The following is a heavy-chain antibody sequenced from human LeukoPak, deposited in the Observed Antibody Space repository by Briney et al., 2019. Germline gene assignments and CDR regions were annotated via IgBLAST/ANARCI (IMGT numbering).Heavy chain of an antibody. CDR2: ITSSGAYI. CDR1: GFTFNYYN. V-gene: IGHV3-21*04. D-gene: IGHD3-10*01. J-gene: IGHJ4*02. CDR3: AVATGVAGPWFGEFGLHY. Sequence: PGGSLRLSCAASGFTFNYYNMNWVRQAPGKALEWVSSITSSGAYIFYADSVRGRFTISRDNARSSLYLQMNSLRPEDTALYYCAVATGVAGPWFGEFGLHYWGRGTLVTVSS.